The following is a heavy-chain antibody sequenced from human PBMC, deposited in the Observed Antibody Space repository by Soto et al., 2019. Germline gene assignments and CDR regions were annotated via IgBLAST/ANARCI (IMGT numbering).Heavy chain of an antibody. Sequence: PGGSLRLSCAASGFTFSSYWMHWVRQAPGKGLVWVSRINSDGSSTSYADSVKGRFTISRDNAKNTLYLQMNSLRAEDTAVYYCARDGGGCESICAFDIWGQGTMVTVSS. V-gene: IGHV3-74*01. CDR2: INSDGSST. J-gene: IGHJ3*02. D-gene: IGHD3-16*01. CDR1: GFTFSSYW. CDR3: ARDGGGCESICAFDI.